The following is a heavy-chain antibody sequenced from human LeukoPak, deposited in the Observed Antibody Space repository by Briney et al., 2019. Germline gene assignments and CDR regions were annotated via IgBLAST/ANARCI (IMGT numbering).Heavy chain of an antibody. J-gene: IGHJ3*02. CDR2: IVPSDSYT. CDR3: ARHPEDNWNYLNRGAFDI. V-gene: IGHV5-10-1*01. CDR1: GSSFTSYW. Sequence: GESLKISCKGSGSSFTSYWISWVRQLPGKGLEGMGRIVPSDSYTNYSPSFQGHVTISADKSISTAYLQWSSLKASDTAMYYCARHPEDNWNYLNRGAFDIWGQGTMVTVSS. D-gene: IGHD1-7*01.